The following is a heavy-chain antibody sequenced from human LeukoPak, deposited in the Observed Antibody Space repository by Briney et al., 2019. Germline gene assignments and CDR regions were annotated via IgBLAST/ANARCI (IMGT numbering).Heavy chain of an antibody. Sequence: SXXASGGTFSSYXISWXRQAPGQXXXWXGRIIPILGIANYAQKFQGRVTITADKSTSTAYMELSSLRSEDTAVYYCARDRTLTQGYMDVWGKGTTVTVSS. D-gene: IGHD1-14*01. V-gene: IGHV1-69*04. J-gene: IGHJ6*03. CDR2: IIPILGIA. CDR3: ARDRTLTQGYMDV. CDR1: GGTFSSYX.